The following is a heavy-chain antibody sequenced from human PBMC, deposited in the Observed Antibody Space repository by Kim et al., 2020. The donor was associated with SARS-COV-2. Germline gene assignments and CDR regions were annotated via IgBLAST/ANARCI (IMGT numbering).Heavy chain of an antibody. Sequence: GGSLRLSCAASGFTFSSYGMHWVRQAPGKGMKWVAVISYDGSNKYYADSVKGRFTISRDNSKNTMNLQMNSLRAEDTAVYYCAKAQPQRDYYDSSGYTDAFEIWGQGTMVTDSS. J-gene: IGHJ3*02. D-gene: IGHD3-22*01. CDR3: AKAQPQRDYYDSSGYTDAFEI. CDR1: GFTFSSYG. V-gene: IGHV3-30*18. CDR2: ISYDGSNK.